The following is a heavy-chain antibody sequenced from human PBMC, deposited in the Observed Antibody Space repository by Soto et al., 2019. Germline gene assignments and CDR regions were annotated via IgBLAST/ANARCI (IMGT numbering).Heavy chain of an antibody. CDR1: GFTLSSYA. J-gene: IGHJ4*02. D-gene: IGHD2-2*02. CDR2: ISYDGSNQ. CDR3: ARVTLEYTAEYFDC. V-gene: IGHV3-30-3*01. Sequence: LRLSCAASGFTLSSYAMHWARQAPGKGLEWVAVISYDGSNQYYADSVKGRFTISRDNSKNTLYLQMNSLRAEDTAVYYCARVTLEYTAEYFDCWGQGTLVTVSS.